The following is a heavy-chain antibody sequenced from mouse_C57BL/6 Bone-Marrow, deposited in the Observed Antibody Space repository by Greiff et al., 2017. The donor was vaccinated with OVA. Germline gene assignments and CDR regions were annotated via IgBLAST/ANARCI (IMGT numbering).Heavy chain of an antibody. J-gene: IGHJ4*01. Sequence: VQLVESGAELAKPGASVKLSCKASGYTFTSYWMHWVKQRPGQGLEWIGYINPSSGYTKYNQKFKDKATLTADKSSSTAYMQLSSLTYEDSAVYYCARDLYYYGSRMDYWGQGTSVTVSS. CDR2: INPSSGYT. CDR3: ARDLYYYGSRMDY. D-gene: IGHD1-1*01. CDR1: GYTFTSYW. V-gene: IGHV1-7*01.